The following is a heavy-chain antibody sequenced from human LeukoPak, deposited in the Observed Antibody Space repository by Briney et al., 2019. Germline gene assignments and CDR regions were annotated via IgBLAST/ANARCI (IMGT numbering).Heavy chain of an antibody. CDR1: GFIFSCYW. CDR2: IKKEGSEK. CDR3: ARRMPFYYYYYMDV. V-gene: IGHV3-7*01. J-gene: IGHJ6*03. D-gene: IGHD2-2*01. Sequence: PGGSLRLSCAASGFIFSCYWMSWVRQAPGKGLELGANIKKEGSEKYYVDSVKGRFTISRNNAKNSLYLNMNSRRAEGTAVYYCARRMPFYYYYYMDVWGKGTTVTVSS.